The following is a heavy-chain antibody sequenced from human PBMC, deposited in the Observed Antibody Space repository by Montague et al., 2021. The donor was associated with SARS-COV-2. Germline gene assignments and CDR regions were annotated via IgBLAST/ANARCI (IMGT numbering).Heavy chain of an antibody. V-gene: IGHV4-31*03. CDR1: GASISSGGYY. CDR2: IDYSGST. J-gene: IGHJ4*02. D-gene: IGHD6-13*01. CDR3: ARDVGWYSSSWFDY. Sequence: TLSLTCTVSGASISSGGYYWSWIRQHPGKGLEWIGYIDYSGSTYYNPSLESRVTISVDTSKNQFSLKLSSVTAADTAVYYCARDVGWYSSSWFDYWGQGTLVTVSS.